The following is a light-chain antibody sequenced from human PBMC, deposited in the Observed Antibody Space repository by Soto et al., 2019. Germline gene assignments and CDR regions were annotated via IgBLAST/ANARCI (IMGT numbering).Light chain of an antibody. CDR1: SSDVGGYNY. J-gene: IGLJ1*01. CDR2: DVS. Sequence: QSALTQPASVSGSPGQSITISCTGTSSDVGGYNYVSWYQQHPGKAPKLMIYDVSNRPSGVSNRFSGSKSGNTASLTISGXXAXXEADYYCSSYTSSSRVFGTGTKV. V-gene: IGLV2-14*01. CDR3: SSYTSSSRV.